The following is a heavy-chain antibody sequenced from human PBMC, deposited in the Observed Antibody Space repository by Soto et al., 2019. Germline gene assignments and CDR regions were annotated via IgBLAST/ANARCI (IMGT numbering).Heavy chain of an antibody. Sequence: GGSLRLSCVASGFSFSEYGMSWVRQTPQKTLEWVASISGNKMTIYYADSVKGRFTVSRDNTQNSLFLLMNSLRAEDTAIYYCARDKDWAFDYWGQGTLVTVSS. CDR2: ISGNKMTI. CDR3: ARDKDWAFDY. V-gene: IGHV3-48*04. CDR1: GFSFSEYG. J-gene: IGHJ4*02. D-gene: IGHD3-9*01.